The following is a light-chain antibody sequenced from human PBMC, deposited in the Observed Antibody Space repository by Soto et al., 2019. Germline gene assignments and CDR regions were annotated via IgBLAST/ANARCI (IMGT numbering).Light chain of an antibody. CDR3: QTWATGIRV. J-gene: IGLJ3*02. CDR1: SGHSSYA. Sequence: QLVLTQSPSASASLGASVKLTCTLSSGHSSYAIAWLQQQPEKGPRYLMKLNSDGSHTKGDGIPDRFSGSSSGAERYLTISSLQSEDEADYYCQTWATGIRVFGGGTKLTVL. CDR2: LNSDGSH. V-gene: IGLV4-69*01.